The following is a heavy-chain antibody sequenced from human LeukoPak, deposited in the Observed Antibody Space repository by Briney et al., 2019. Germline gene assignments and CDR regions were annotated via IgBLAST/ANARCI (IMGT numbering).Heavy chain of an antibody. V-gene: IGHV4-4*09. CDR2: IYTSGST. J-gene: IGHJ6*03. Sequence: SETLSLTCTVSGGSISSYYWSWIRQPPGKGLEWIGYIYTSGSTNYNPSLKSRVTISVDTSKNQFSLKLSSVTAADTAVYYCARLGAGGTMGFYYYYYMDVWGKGTTVTVSS. D-gene: IGHD1-1*01. CDR1: GGSISSYY. CDR3: ARLGAGGTMGFYYYYYMDV.